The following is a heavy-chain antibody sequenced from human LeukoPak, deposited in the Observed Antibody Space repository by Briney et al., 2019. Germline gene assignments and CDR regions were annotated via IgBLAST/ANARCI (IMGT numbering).Heavy chain of an antibody. D-gene: IGHD6-13*01. Sequence: GGSLRLSCVASGFAFSDYWMSWVRQAPGRGLEWVANIKSDESERFFLDSVKGRFTISRDNAKNSVYLHMSSLRAEDTGVYYCATTLNIATPGHLWGQGALVTVSS. CDR2: IKSDESER. J-gene: IGHJ4*02. CDR3: ATTLNIATPGHL. V-gene: IGHV3-7*01. CDR1: GFAFSDYW.